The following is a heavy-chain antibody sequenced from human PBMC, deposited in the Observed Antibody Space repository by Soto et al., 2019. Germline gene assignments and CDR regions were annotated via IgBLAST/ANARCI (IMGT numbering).Heavy chain of an antibody. Sequence: ASVKVSCKASGYTFTSYGISWGRQAPGQGLEWMGWISAYNGNTNYAQKLQGRVTMTTDTSTSTAYMELRSLRSDDTAVYYCARGDYDILTGYSVSPDYWGQGTLVTVSS. CDR2: ISAYNGNT. V-gene: IGHV1-18*01. CDR3: ARGDYDILTGYSVSPDY. CDR1: GYTFTSYG. D-gene: IGHD3-9*01. J-gene: IGHJ4*02.